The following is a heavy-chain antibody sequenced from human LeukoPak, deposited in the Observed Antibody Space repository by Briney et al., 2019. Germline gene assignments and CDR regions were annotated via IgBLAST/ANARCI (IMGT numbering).Heavy chain of an antibody. CDR2: INSDGGDI. V-gene: IGHV3-64D*09. CDR3: ARLGDYSNAHWFDP. Sequence: PGGSLRLSCSASGFTFRNYVMHWVRQAPGKGLEFVSGINSDGGDIHYADSVKDRFIISRDNLKTTLYLQMSSLRPEDTAVYYCARLGDYSNAHWFDPWGQGTLVTVSS. D-gene: IGHD4-11*01. CDR1: GFTFRNYV. J-gene: IGHJ5*02.